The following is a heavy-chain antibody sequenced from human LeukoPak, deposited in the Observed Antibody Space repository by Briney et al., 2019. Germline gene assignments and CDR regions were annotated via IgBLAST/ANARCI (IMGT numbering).Heavy chain of an antibody. CDR2: IYYSGST. CDR3: GRLTAAGGVGAFDY. J-gene: IGHJ4*02. CDR1: GGSISSYY. Sequence: PSETLSLTCTVSGGSISSYYWSWIRQPPGKGLEWVGDIYYSGSTNYNPSLKSRVTISVDTSKNQFSLKLSSVTAADTAVYYCGRLTAAGGVGAFDYWGQGTLFTVSS. V-gene: IGHV4-59*08. D-gene: IGHD6-13*01.